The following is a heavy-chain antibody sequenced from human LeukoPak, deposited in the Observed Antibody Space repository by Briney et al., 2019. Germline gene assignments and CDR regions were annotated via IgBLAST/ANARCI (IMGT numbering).Heavy chain of an antibody. D-gene: IGHD3-3*01. CDR2: INPNSGGT. J-gene: IGHJ4*02. Sequence: ASVKVSCKASGYTFTGYCMHWVRQAPGQGLEWMGWINPNSGGTNYAQKFQGRVTMTRDTSISTAYMELSRLRSDDTAVYYCAREVPATSTYYDFWSGYIKWGQGTLVTVSS. V-gene: IGHV1-2*02. CDR1: GYTFTGYC. CDR3: AREVPATSTYYDFWSGYIK.